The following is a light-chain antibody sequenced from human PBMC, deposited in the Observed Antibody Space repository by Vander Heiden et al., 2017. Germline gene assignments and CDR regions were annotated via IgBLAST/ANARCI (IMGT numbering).Light chain of an antibody. V-gene: IGKV2-28*01. Sequence: DIVMTQSPLSLPVTPGEPASISCRSSQSLLHSTGYNYLDWYLQKPGQSPQLLIYLGSNRASGVPDRFSGSGSGTDFTLKISRVEAEDVGVYYCMQALQTPRKTFGQGTKLEIK. J-gene: IGKJ2*01. CDR1: QSLLHSTGYNY. CDR2: LGS. CDR3: MQALQTPRKT.